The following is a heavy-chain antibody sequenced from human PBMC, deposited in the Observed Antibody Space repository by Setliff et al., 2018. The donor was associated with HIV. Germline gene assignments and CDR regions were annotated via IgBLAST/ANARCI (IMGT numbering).Heavy chain of an antibody. CDR3: ARRGTGDYYYYYMDV. Sequence: GSVKVSCKASGYTFTSYDINWVRQATGQGLEWMGWMNPNSGNTGYAQKFQGRVTMTRNTSISTAYMELSSLRSEDTAVYYCARRGTGDYYYYYMDVWGKGTTVTVSS. CDR2: MNPNSGNT. D-gene: IGHD7-27*01. J-gene: IGHJ6*03. V-gene: IGHV1-8*01. CDR1: GYTFTSYD.